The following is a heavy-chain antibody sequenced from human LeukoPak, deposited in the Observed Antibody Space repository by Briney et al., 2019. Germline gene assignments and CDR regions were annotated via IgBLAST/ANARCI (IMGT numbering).Heavy chain of an antibody. D-gene: IGHD3-22*01. CDR2: FDPEDGET. J-gene: IGHJ4*02. CDR3: ARLSYYDSSGYMPPIDY. V-gene: IGHV1-24*01. CDR1: GYTLTELF. Sequence: ASVKVSCKVSGYTLTELFMHWVRQAPGKGLEWMGGFDPEDGETIYAQKFQGRVTITADESTSTAYMELSSLRSEDTAVYYCARLSYYDSSGYMPPIDYWGQGTLVTVSS.